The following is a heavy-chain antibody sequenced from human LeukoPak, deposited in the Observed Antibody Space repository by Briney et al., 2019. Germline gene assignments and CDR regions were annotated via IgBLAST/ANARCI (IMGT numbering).Heavy chain of an antibody. Sequence: SQTLSLTCAVYGGSFSGYYWSWIRQPPGKGLEWIGYIYYSGSTNYNPSLKSRVTISVDTSKNQFSLKLSSVTAADTAVYYCARDYYGSGSYPHYYYYGMDVWGQGTTVTVSS. V-gene: IGHV4-59*01. CDR3: ARDYYGSGSYPHYYYYGMDV. CDR2: IYYSGST. CDR1: GGSFSGYY. J-gene: IGHJ6*02. D-gene: IGHD3-10*01.